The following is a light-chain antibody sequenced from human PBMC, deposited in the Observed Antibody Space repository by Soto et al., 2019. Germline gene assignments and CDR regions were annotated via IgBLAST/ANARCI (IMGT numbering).Light chain of an antibody. CDR3: QQRSNSPLT. Sequence: EIVLTQSPATLSLSPGERATLSCRASQSVNRYLAWYQQKPGQAPRLLIYDASNRATGIPARFSGSGSGTDFTLTISSLEPEDCAVYYCQQRSNSPLTFGGGTKV. CDR1: QSVNRY. CDR2: DAS. V-gene: IGKV3-11*01. J-gene: IGKJ4*01.